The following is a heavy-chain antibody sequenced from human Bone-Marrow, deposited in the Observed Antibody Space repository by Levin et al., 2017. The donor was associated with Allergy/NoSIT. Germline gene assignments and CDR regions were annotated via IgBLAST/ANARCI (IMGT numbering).Heavy chain of an antibody. J-gene: IGHJ6*02. V-gene: IGHV1-8*01. D-gene: IGHD3-16*01. CDR1: GYTFTSYD. CDR2: MNPNSGNT. Sequence: ASVKVSCKASGYTFTSYDINWVRQATGQGLEWMGWMNPNSGNTGYAQKFQGRVTMTRNTSISTAYMELSSLRSEDTAVYYCPRGRIRVLGCVGGGFRLNNDYDMDFWGQGTTVTVSS. CDR3: PRGRIRVLGCVGGGFRLNNDYDMDF.